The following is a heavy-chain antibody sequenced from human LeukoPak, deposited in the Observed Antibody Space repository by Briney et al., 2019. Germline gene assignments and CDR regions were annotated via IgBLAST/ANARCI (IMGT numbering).Heavy chain of an antibody. J-gene: IGHJ4*02. Sequence: WGSLTLTCAASGFTFSSYAMSWIRQAPGKGLEWVSANSGSGGSTYYADSVKGRFTISRDNSKNTLYLQMNSLRAEDTAVYYCANPVLRAGPLWGQGTLVTVSS. CDR2: NSGSGGST. V-gene: IGHV3-23*01. CDR3: ANPVLRAGPL. D-gene: IGHD3-9*01. CDR1: GFTFSSYA.